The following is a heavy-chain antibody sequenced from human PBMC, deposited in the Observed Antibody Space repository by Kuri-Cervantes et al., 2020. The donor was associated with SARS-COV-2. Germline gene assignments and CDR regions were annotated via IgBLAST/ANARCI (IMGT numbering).Heavy chain of an antibody. J-gene: IGHJ4*02. Sequence: GGSLRLSCAASGFTFSSYAMHWVRQAPGKGLEWVAVISYDGSNKYYADSVKGRFTISRDNSKNTLYLQMNSLRAEDTAVYYCARDADGSSGYDYFDYWGQGTLVTVSS. CDR1: GFTFSSYA. CDR3: ARDADGSSGYDYFDY. CDR2: ISYDGSNK. V-gene: IGHV3-30*04. D-gene: IGHD3-22*01.